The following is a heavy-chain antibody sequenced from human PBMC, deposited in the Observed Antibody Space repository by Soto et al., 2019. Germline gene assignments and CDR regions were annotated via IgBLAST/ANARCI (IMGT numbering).Heavy chain of an antibody. D-gene: IGHD2-2*01. CDR2: ITNDGSTK. J-gene: IGHJ4*02. V-gene: IGHV3-30*18. CDR3: AKDREDTAMIFDY. Sequence: QVQLVESGGGVVQPGRSLRLSCAASGLTISIYGMHWVRQAPGKGREWVAGITNDGSTKYYADSVKGRFTISRDNSMNTLYLQMNSLRAEDTAVYYCAKDREDTAMIFDYWGQGTLVTVSS. CDR1: GLTISIYG.